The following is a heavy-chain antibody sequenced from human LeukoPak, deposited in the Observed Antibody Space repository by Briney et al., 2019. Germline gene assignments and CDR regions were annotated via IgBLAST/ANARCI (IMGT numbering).Heavy chain of an antibody. Sequence: GGSLRLSCAASGFTFTYAMGWVRQAPGKGLEWVSAISGSGGDTYYADSVKGRFTISRDNSKSTLCLQMNSLRAEDTAVYYCAKGVAWSSSYFDYWGQGTLVTVSS. CDR2: ISGSGGDT. J-gene: IGHJ4*02. CDR1: GFTFTYA. CDR3: AKGVAWSSSYFDY. D-gene: IGHD2-8*02. V-gene: IGHV3-23*01.